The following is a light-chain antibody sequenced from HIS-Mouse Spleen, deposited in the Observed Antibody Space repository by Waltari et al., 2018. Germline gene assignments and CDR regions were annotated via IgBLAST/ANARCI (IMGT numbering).Light chain of an antibody. V-gene: IGLV1-47*01. CDR1: SSNIGSNY. Sequence: QSVLTQPPSASGTPGQRVTISCSGSSSNIGSNYVSWYQQLPGTAPKLLIYRNNQRPSGVPDRFSGSKSGTSASLAISGLRSEDEADYYCAARDDSLSGVVFGGGTKLTVL. CDR3: AARDDSLSGVV. J-gene: IGLJ2*01. CDR2: RNN.